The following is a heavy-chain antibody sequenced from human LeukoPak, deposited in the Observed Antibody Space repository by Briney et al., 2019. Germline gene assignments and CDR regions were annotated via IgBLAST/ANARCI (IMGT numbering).Heavy chain of an antibody. J-gene: IGHJ5*02. CDR1: GFTFSSYA. CDR2: ISYDGSNK. CDR3: ARVSYYDILTGPIRFDP. V-gene: IGHV3-30*04. Sequence: GGSLRLSCAASGFTFSSYAMHWVRQAPGKGLEWGAVISYDGSNKYYADSVKGRFTISRDNSKNTLYLQMNSLRAEDTAVYYCARVSYYDILTGPIRFDPWGQGTLVTVSS. D-gene: IGHD3-9*01.